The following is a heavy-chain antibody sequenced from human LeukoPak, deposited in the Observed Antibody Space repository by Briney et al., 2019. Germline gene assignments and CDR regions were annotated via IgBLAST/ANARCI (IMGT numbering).Heavy chain of an antibody. CDR1: GYTFTNYY. Sequence: ASVKVSCKASGYTFTNYYINWVRQAPGQGLEWVGWISAYNGKTNYAQRFQGRVTMTIDTSTTTAHMDLWSLTSDDTAMYYCAKGGNMVATIDYWGQGTLVTVSS. V-gene: IGHV1-18*01. CDR2: ISAYNGKT. D-gene: IGHD2-15*01. CDR3: AKGGNMVATIDY. J-gene: IGHJ4*02.